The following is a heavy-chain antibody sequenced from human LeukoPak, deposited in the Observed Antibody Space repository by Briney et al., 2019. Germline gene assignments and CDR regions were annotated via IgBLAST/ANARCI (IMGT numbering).Heavy chain of an antibody. CDR3: ARSLGYCSGGSCYPFDC. V-gene: IGHV3-7*04. CDR1: GFTFSNYE. J-gene: IGHJ4*02. CDR2: IKQDGSEI. D-gene: IGHD2-15*01. Sequence: GGSLRLSCAASGFTFSNYEINWVRQTPGRGLEWVANIKQDGSEIYYVDSLKGRFIISRDNAKSSLYLQMNSLRAEDTAVYYCARSLGYCSGGSCYPFDCWGQGTLVTVSS.